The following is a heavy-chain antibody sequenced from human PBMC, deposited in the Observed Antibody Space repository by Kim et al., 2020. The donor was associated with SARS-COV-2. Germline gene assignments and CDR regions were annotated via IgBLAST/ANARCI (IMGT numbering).Heavy chain of an antibody. CDR2: INPNSGGT. CDR1: GYTFTGYY. J-gene: IGHJ4*02. D-gene: IGHD5-12*01. Sequence: ASVKVSCKASGYTFTGYYMHWVRQAPGQGLEWMGWINPNSGGTNYAQKFQGRVTMTRDTSISTAYMELSRLRSDDTAVYYCAREFDSPGYSGYAIGGPWFDYWGQGTLVTVSS. CDR3: AREFDSPGYSGYAIGGPWFDY. V-gene: IGHV1-2*02.